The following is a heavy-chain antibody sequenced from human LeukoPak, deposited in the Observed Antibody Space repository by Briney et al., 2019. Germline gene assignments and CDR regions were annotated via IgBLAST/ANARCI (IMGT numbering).Heavy chain of an antibody. D-gene: IGHD3-22*01. J-gene: IGHJ3*02. V-gene: IGHV4-39*07. CDR3: ARVLSKKYYYDSSGFDDAFDI. CDR2: IHYSGST. Sequence: SETLSLTCTVSGGSISSSSYYWGWIRQPPGKGLEWIGSIHYSGSTYYNPSLKSRVTISVDTSKNQFSLKLSSVTAADTAVYYCARVLSKKYYYDSSGFDDAFDIWGQGTMVTVSS. CDR1: GGSISSSSYY.